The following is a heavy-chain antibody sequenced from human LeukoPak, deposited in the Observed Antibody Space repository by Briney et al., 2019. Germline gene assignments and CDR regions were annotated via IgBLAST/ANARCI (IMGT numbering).Heavy chain of an antibody. CDR1: GVTLSNYA. Sequence: GGSLRLSCVASGVTLSNYAMSWARQAPGKGLEWVSGISSSGSGGNTYYADSVKGRFTISRDNAKNSLYLQMNSLRAEDTAVYYCATPLDYYDSSGYHQGGDWGQGTLVTASS. J-gene: IGHJ4*02. CDR2: ISSSGSGGNT. CDR3: ATPLDYYDSSGYHQGGD. D-gene: IGHD3-22*01. V-gene: IGHV3-21*04.